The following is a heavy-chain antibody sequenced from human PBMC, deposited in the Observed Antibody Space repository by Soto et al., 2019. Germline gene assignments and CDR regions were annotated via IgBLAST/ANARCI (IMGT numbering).Heavy chain of an antibody. V-gene: IGHV2-26*01. CDR1: GFSLSNARMG. D-gene: IGHD5-12*01. J-gene: IGHJ4*02. CDR3: ARTYSGYKNDF. Sequence: QVTLKESGPVLVKPTETLTLTCTVSGFSLSNARMGVSWIRQPPAKALEWLAHIISNDEKSYSTSLKSRRTTSKDTSRSPGALTMTNMDPVDTATYYCARTYSGYKNDFWGQGSLVTVSS. CDR2: IISNDEK.